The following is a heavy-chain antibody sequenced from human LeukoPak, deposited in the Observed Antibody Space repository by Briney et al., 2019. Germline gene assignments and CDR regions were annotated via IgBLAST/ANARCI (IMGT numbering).Heavy chain of an antibody. V-gene: IGHV3-23*01. CDR1: GFTFSSYA. CDR2: TGSTGVST. CDR3: ARDEDLSLVVVTQFDY. D-gene: IGHD3-22*01. Sequence: GGSLRLSCAASGFTFSSYAMNWVRQAPGKGLEWVSGTGSTGVSTFYADSVKGRFTVSRDNAKNSLYLQMNSLRAEDTAVYYCARDEDLSLVVVTQFDYWGQGTLVTVSS. J-gene: IGHJ4*02.